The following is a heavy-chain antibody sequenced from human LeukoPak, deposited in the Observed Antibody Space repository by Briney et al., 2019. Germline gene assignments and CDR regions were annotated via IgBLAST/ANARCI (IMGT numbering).Heavy chain of an antibody. CDR1: GGSFSGYY. Sequence: SETLSLTCADYGGSFSGYYWSWIRQPPGKGLEWIGEINHSGSTNYNPSLKSRVTISVDTSKNQFSLKLSSVTAADTVVYYCARAGIVSWFDPWGQGTLVTVSS. J-gene: IGHJ5*02. V-gene: IGHV4-34*01. CDR3: ARAGIVSWFDP. D-gene: IGHD1-26*01. CDR2: INHSGST.